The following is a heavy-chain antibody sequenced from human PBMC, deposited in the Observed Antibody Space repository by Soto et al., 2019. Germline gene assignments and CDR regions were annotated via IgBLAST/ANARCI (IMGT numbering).Heavy chain of an antibody. D-gene: IGHD3-3*01. CDR3: ARVGMNYDFWSGYYSNWFDP. J-gene: IGHJ5*02. CDR1: GGSFSGYY. V-gene: IGHV4-34*01. Sequence: LSLTCAVYGGSFSGYYWSWIRQPPGKGLEWIGEINHSGSTNYNPSLKSRVTISVDTSKNQFSLKLSSVTAADTAVYYCARVGMNYDFWSGYYSNWFDPWGQGTLVTVSS. CDR2: INHSGST.